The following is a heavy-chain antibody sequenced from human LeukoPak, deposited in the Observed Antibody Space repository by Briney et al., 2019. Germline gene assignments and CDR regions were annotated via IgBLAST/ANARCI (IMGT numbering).Heavy chain of an antibody. CDR3: ARARYGSGSSHYMDV. V-gene: IGHV4-4*07. Sequence: PSQTLSLTCTVSGGSISNFYCSWIRQPAGKGLEWIGRVFTSGSTNYNPSLKSRVTMSVDTSRNQFSLKLSSVTAADTAVYYCARARYGSGSSHYMDVWGKGTTVTISS. CDR2: VFTSGST. D-gene: IGHD3-10*01. J-gene: IGHJ6*03. CDR1: GGSISNFY.